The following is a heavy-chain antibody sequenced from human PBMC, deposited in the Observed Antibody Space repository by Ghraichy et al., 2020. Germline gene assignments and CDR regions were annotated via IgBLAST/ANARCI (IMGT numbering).Heavy chain of an antibody. CDR2: ISYDGSNK. Sequence: GGSLRLSCAASGFTFSSYAMHWVRQAPGKGLEWVAVISYDGSNKYYADSVKGRFTISRDNSKNTLYLQMNSLRAEDTAVYYCARTPLRLGELSLNPKGLGWFDPWGQGTLVTVSS. D-gene: IGHD3-16*02. V-gene: IGHV3-30*04. CDR3: ARTPLRLGELSLNPKGLGWFDP. J-gene: IGHJ5*02. CDR1: GFTFSSYA.